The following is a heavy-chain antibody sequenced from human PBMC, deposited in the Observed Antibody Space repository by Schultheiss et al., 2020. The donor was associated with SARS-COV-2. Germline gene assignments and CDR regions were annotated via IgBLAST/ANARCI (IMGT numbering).Heavy chain of an antibody. J-gene: IGHJ4*02. Sequence: GESLKISCAASGFTFDDYTMHWVRQAPGKGLEWVSLISWDGGSTYYADSVKGRFTISRDNSKNTLYLQMNSLRAEDAAVYYCARGPDVGCLLNWGQGTLVTVSS. CDR1: GFTFDDYT. CDR2: ISWDGGST. D-gene: IGHD2-15*01. V-gene: IGHV3-43*01. CDR3: ARGPDVGCLLN.